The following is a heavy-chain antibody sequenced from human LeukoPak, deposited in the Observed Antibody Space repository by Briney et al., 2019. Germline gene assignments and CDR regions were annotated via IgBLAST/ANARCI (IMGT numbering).Heavy chain of an antibody. J-gene: IGHJ4*02. V-gene: IGHV4-61*09. CDR1: GGSISSGSHY. D-gene: IGHD3-22*01. CDR3: ASLKYDSSGFYGSDY. Sequence: SETLSLTCTVSGGSISSGSHYWSWIRQPAGKGLEWIVHIYASGSTNYNPSLKSRVTMSVDTSKNQFSLKLSSVTAADTAVFYCASLKYDSSGFYGSDYWGQGTLVTVSS. CDR2: IYASGST.